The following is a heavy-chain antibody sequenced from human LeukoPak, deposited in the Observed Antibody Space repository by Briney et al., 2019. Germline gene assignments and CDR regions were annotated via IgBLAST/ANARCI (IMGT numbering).Heavy chain of an antibody. J-gene: IGHJ3*02. V-gene: IGHV4-59*01. D-gene: IGHD4-17*01. CDR3: ARGGYDYGDSDAFDI. CDR2: IYYSGST. CDR1: GGSISSYY. Sequence: SETLSLTCTVSGGSISSYYWSWIRQPPGKGLEWIGYIYYSGSTNYNPSLKSRVTISVDKSKNQFALKLSSVTAADTAVYYCARGGYDYGDSDAFDIWGQGTMVAVSS.